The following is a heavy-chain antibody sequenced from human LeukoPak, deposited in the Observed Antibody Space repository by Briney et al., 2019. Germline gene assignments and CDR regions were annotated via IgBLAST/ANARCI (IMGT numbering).Heavy chain of an antibody. V-gene: IGHV3-43D*03. CDR2: ISWDGGST. CDR1: GYSFDDYA. Sequence: GGSLRLSCAASGYSFDDYAMHWARQAPGKGLEWVSLISWDGGSTYYADSVRGRFTISRDNSKNSLYLQMNSLRAEDTALYYCAKDLRRDYYYYGMDVWGQGTTVTVSS. J-gene: IGHJ6*02. CDR3: AKDLRRDYYYYGMDV. D-gene: IGHD3-16*01.